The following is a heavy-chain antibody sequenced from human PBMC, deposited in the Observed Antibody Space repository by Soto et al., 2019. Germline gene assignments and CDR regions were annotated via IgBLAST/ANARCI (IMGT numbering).Heavy chain of an antibody. V-gene: IGHV4-59*01. Sequence: SETLSLTCTVSGGFISSYYWSWILQPPGKGLEWIGYIYYSGSTNYNPSLKSRVTISVDTSKNQFSLKLSSVTAADTAVYYCARDHVTAGLLGWSDTRVQGTLVTVSS. CDR1: GGFISSYY. D-gene: IGHD2-2*01. J-gene: IGHJ5*02. CDR2: IYYSGST. CDR3: ARDHVTAGLLGWSDT.